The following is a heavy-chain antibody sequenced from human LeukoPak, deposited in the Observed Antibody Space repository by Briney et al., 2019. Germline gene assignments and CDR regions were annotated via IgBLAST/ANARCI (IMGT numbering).Heavy chain of an antibody. Sequence: ASVKVSCKASGYTFTSYAMNWVRQAPGQGLEWMGWIKPNSGGTNYAQKFQGRLTMTRDTSISTAYMELSRLRSDDTAVYYCARGSIVGATFDYFDYWGQGTLVTVSS. CDR2: IKPNSGGT. D-gene: IGHD1-26*01. CDR1: GYTFTSYA. CDR3: ARGSIVGATFDYFDY. V-gene: IGHV1-2*02. J-gene: IGHJ4*02.